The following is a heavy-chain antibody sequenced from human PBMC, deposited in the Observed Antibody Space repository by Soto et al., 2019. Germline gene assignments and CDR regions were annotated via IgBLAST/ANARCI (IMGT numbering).Heavy chain of an antibody. CDR1: SGSISSSNW. Sequence: NPSETLSLTCAVSSGSISSSNWWSWVRQPPGKGLEWIGEIYHSGSTNYNPSLKSRVTISVDKPKNQFSLKLSSVTAADTAVYYCATTMVRGVIINWGQGTMVTVSS. V-gene: IGHV4-4*02. J-gene: IGHJ3*01. D-gene: IGHD3-10*01. CDR3: ATTMVRGVIIN. CDR2: IYHSGST.